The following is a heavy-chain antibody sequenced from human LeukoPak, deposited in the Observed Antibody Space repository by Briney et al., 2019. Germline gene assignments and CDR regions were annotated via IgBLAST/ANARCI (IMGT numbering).Heavy chain of an antibody. CDR2: TYYRSKWYN. CDR3: ARDRLLEDRDYNSYYYMDV. V-gene: IGHV6-1*01. CDR1: GDSVSSNSAA. D-gene: IGHD1-1*01. Sequence: SQTLSLTCAISGDSVSSNSAAWNWIRQSPSRGLEWLGRTYYRSKWYNDYAVSVKSRITINPDTSKNQFSLQLNSVTPEDTAVYYCARDRLLEDRDYNSYYYMDVWGIGTTVTVSS. J-gene: IGHJ6*03.